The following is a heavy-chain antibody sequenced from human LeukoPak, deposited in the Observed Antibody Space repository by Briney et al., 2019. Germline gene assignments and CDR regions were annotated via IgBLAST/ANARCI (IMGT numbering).Heavy chain of an antibody. V-gene: IGHV1-69*13. CDR2: VIPIFGTA. Sequence: SVKVSCKASGGTFSSYAISWVRQAPGQGLEWMGGVIPIFGTANYAQKFQGRVTITADESTSTAYMELSSLRSEDTAVYYCARVWSYYYGSGSYFDYWGQGTLVTVSS. CDR3: ARVWSYYYGSGSYFDY. CDR1: GGTFSSYA. J-gene: IGHJ4*02. D-gene: IGHD3-10*01.